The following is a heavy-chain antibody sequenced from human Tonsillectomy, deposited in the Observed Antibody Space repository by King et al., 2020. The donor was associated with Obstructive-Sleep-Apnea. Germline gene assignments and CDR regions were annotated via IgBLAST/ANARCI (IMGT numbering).Heavy chain of an antibody. V-gene: IGHV4-59*08. Sequence: QLQESGPGLVKPSETLSLTCTVSGGSIRSNYWSWIRQPPGKGLEWIGYIYYSGSTNYNPSLKSRVTLSVDTSKNQFSLKLISVTAADTAVYYCARQSYDSSGYYLDYWGQGILVTVSS. CDR2: IYYSGST. CDR1: GGSIRSNY. J-gene: IGHJ4*02. CDR3: ARQSYDSSGYYLDY. D-gene: IGHD3-22*01.